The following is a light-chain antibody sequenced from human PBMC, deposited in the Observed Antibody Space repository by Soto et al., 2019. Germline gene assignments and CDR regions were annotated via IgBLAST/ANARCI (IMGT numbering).Light chain of an antibody. CDR2: GAS. J-gene: IGKJ4*01. CDR3: QQDSSWPLT. V-gene: IGKV3-15*01. Sequence: EIVMTQSPATLSVSPGERVTLSCRVSQDIRSSLAWYQQKPGQAPRLLIYGASIRATGVPATFSGSGSGTEFTLSISSLQSEHLGVYYCQQDSSWPLTFGGGTKVDIK. CDR1: QDIRSS.